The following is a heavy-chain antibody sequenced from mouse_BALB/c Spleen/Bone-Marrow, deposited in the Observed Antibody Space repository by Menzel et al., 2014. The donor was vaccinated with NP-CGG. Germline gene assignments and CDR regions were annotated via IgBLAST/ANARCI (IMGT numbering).Heavy chain of an antibody. CDR3: ARLGNDDAMDY. Sequence: EVQLVESGGGLVKLGGSLKLSCAASGFTFSSYYMSWVRQTPEKRLELVAAINSNGGSTYYPDTVKGRFTISRDNAKITLYLQMSSLKSEDTALYYCARLGNDDAMDYWGQGTSITVSS. J-gene: IGHJ4*01. CDR1: GFTFSSYY. CDR2: INSNGGST. V-gene: IGHV5-6-2*01. D-gene: IGHD2-12*01.